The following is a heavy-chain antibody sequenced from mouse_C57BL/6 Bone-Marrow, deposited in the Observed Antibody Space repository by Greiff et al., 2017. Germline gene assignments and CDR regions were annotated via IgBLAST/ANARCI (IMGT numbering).Heavy chain of an antibody. Sequence: QVQLQQSGAELVRPGTSVKVSCKASGYAFTNYLIEWVKQRPGQGLEWIGVINPGSGGTNYNEKFKGKATLTADKSSSTAYMQRSSLTSEDSAVYFCASVFGYDGSSAWFAYWGQGTLVTASA. CDR2: INPGSGGT. CDR1: GYAFTNYL. J-gene: IGHJ3*01. D-gene: IGHD1-3*01. CDR3: ASVFGYDGSSAWFAY. V-gene: IGHV1-54*01.